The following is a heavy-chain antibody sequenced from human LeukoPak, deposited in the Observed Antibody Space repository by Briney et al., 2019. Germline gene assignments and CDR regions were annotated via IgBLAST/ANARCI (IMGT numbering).Heavy chain of an antibody. Sequence: ASVKVSCKASGYTFTSYDINWVRQATGQGLEWMGWISAYNGNTNYAQKLQGRVTMTTDTSTSTAYMELRSLRSDDTAVYYCARDYSRYGDYVPADYWGQGTLVTVSS. J-gene: IGHJ4*02. CDR2: ISAYNGNT. D-gene: IGHD4-17*01. CDR3: ARDYSRYGDYVPADY. CDR1: GYTFTSYD. V-gene: IGHV1-18*01.